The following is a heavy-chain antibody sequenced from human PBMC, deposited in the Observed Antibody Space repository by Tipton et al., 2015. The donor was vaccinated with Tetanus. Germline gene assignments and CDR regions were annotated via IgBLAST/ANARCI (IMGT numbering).Heavy chain of an antibody. CDR1: GASISSGGYF. V-gene: IGHV4-30-2*03. J-gene: IGHJ4*02. Sequence: TLSLTCSVSGASISSGGYFWNWVRQPPGKGLEWIGSVYNSGGTYYNPSLKSRVTISVDTSKNQFSLKLSSVTAADTAVYYCARIYDFWSGYYSDHWGQGTLVTVSS. D-gene: IGHD3-3*01. CDR2: VYNSGGT. CDR3: ARIYDFWSGYYSDH.